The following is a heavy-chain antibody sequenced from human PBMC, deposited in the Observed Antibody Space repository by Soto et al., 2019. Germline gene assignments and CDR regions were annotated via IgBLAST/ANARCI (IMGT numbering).Heavy chain of an antibody. CDR1: GDSVSSNSAA. V-gene: IGHV6-1*01. Sequence: QVQLQQSGPGLVKPSQTLSLTCAISGDSVSSNSAAWNWIRQSPSRGLEWLGRTYYRSKWYNDXXXSVXXXITINPDTSKXXFXLXXNSVTTEDTAVYYCASHGRRQVPMGTHNYYYGMDVWGQGTTVTVSS. CDR3: ASHGRRQVPMGTHNYYYGMDV. D-gene: IGHD6-19*01. CDR2: TYYRSKWYN. J-gene: IGHJ6*02.